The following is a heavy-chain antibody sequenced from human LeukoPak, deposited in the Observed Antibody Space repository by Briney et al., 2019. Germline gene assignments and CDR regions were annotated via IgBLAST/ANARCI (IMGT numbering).Heavy chain of an antibody. CDR3: ARLVTGTTTAFDI. Sequence: SETLSLTCSVSGGSISGYYWTWIRQPAGKGLEWIGRVYTSGSTHYNPSLKTRLTMSVDTSKNQFSLKLSSVTAADTAVYYCARLVTGTTTAFDIWGQETMVTVSS. D-gene: IGHD1-7*01. V-gene: IGHV4-4*07. CDR1: GGSISGYY. CDR2: VYTSGST. J-gene: IGHJ3*02.